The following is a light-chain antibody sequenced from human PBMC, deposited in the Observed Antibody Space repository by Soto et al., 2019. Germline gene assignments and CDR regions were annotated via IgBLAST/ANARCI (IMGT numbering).Light chain of an antibody. V-gene: IGLV2-14*03. J-gene: IGLJ1*01. CDR3: TSYASSTTPYA. CDR2: DVS. CDR1: SSDVGGYNF. Sequence: QSALTQPASVSGSPGQSITISCTGTSSDVGGYNFVSWYQHHPGRAPKLMIYDVSNRPSGVSDRFSGSKSGNTASPSISGLQAEDEADYYCTSYASSTTPYAFGTGTKLTVL.